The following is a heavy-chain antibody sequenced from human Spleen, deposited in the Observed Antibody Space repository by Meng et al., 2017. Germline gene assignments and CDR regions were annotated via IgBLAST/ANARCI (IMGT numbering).Heavy chain of an antibody. J-gene: IGHJ5*02. V-gene: IGHV1-2*06. D-gene: IGHD3-22*01. CDR1: GYIISAYY. Sequence: ASVKVSCKASGYIISAYYMDWVRQAPGQGLEWMGRINPNSGGTNYAQKFQGRVTMTRDTSISTAYMELSRLRSDDTAVYYCARSRRSSGYYYAWFDPWGQGTLVTVSS. CDR2: INPNSGGT. CDR3: ARSRRSSGYYYAWFDP.